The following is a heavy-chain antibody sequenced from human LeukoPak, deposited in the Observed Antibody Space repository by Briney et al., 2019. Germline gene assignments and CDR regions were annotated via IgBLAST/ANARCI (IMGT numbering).Heavy chain of an antibody. CDR1: GFTFTRYG. CDR2: ISAYDGDT. J-gene: IGHJ3*02. D-gene: IGHD3-22*01. CDR3: ARDYYYIGNSGSYSDVLDI. V-gene: IGHV1-18*01. Sequence: GSSVKVSCKASGFTFTRYGISWVRQAPGQGLEWMGWISAYDGDTNYAQKLQGRVTMTTDTTTTTAYMELRSLRSDDTAVYYCARDYYYIGNSGSYSDVLDIWGQGTMVTVSS.